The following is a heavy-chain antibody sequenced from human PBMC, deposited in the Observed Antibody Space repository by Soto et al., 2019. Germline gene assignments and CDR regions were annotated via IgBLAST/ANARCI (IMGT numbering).Heavy chain of an antibody. D-gene: IGHD6-19*01. CDR2: ISSSSSTI. J-gene: IGHJ6*04. Sequence: PGGSLRLSCAASGFTFSSYSMNWVRQAPGKGLEWVSYISSSSSTIYYADSVKGRFTISRDNAKNSLYLQMNGLRDEDTAVYYCAKDQRYSSGRYGYYGMDVWGKGTTVTVSS. CDR1: GFTFSSYS. V-gene: IGHV3-48*02. CDR3: AKDQRYSSGRYGYYGMDV.